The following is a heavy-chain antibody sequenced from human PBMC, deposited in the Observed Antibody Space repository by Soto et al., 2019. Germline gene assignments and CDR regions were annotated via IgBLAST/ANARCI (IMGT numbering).Heavy chain of an antibody. D-gene: IGHD4-4*01. Sequence: GGSLRLSCAASGFAFTNYGFHWVRQAPGKGLEWVAHISNDGTKKFYADSVKGRFTISRDNSETTVHLHLTSLRPDDTALFYCARDVAMPTGLGLGYWGQGTLVTVSS. CDR1: GFAFTNYG. V-gene: IGHV3-30*03. CDR3: ARDVAMPTGLGLGY. J-gene: IGHJ4*02. CDR2: ISNDGTKK.